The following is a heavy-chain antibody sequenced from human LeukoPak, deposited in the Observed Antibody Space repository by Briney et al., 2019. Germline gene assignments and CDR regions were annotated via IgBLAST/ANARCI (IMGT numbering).Heavy chain of an antibody. CDR1: GYTFTSYG. V-gene: IGHV1-18*01. CDR3: ARILYPTIVATWRPFDY. D-gene: IGHD5-12*01. J-gene: IGHJ4*02. CDR2: ISAYNGNT. Sequence: GASVKVSCKASGYTFTSYGISWVRQAPGQGLEWMGWISAYNGNTSYAQKLQGRVTMTTDTSTSTAYMELRSLRSDDTAVYYCARILYPTIVATWRPFDYWGQGTLVTVSS.